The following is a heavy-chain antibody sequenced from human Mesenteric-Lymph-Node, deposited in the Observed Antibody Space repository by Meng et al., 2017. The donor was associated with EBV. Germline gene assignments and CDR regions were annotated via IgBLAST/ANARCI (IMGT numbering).Heavy chain of an antibody. CDR2: ISTYNGNT. Sequence: QVQLVQSGAEVKKPGASVRVSCKASGYTFTSYGISWVRQAPGQGLEWMGWISTYNGNTNYAQKVQGRVTMTRETSTSTAYMELRSLRSDDTAVYYCANGSGSYSPYYFDYWGQGTLVTVSS. CDR3: ANGSGSYSPYYFDY. CDR1: GYTFTSYG. D-gene: IGHD3-10*01. J-gene: IGHJ4*02. V-gene: IGHV1-18*01.